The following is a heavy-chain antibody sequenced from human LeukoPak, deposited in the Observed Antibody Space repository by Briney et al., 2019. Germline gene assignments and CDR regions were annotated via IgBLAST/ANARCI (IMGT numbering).Heavy chain of an antibody. D-gene: IGHD4-23*01. CDR3: AREDGGKADI. Sequence: RGSLRLSCAASGFXFSRYSINWVRQAPGKGLEWVSYISSSNNTIDYADSVKGRFSISRDNAKNSLYLQMKSLRDEDTAVYYCAREDGGKADIWGQGTMVTVSS. CDR1: GFXFSRYS. V-gene: IGHV3-48*02. J-gene: IGHJ3*02. CDR2: ISSSNNTI.